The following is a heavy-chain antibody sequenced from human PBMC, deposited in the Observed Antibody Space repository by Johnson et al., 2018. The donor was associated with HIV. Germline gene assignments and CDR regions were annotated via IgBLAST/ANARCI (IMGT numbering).Heavy chain of an antibody. V-gene: IGHV3-9*01. CDR3: AKVGMIVVHGAFDI. J-gene: IGHJ3*02. CDR2: ISWNSGSI. CDR1: GFTFDDYA. D-gene: IGHD3-22*01. Sequence: VQLVESGGGLVQPGRSLRLSCAASGFTFDDYAMHWVRQAPGQGLEWVSGISWNSGSIGYADSVKGRVTISRDNAKNSLYLQMNSLRAEDTALYYCAKVGMIVVHGAFDIWGQGTMVTVSS.